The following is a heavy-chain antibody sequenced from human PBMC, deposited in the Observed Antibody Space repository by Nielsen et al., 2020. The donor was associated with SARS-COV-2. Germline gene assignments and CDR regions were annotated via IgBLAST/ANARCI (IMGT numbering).Heavy chain of an antibody. CDR2: IYYSGST. Sequence: SETLSLTCAVYGGSFSGYYWSWIRQHPGKGLEWIGYIYYSGSTYYNPSLKSRVTISVDTSKNQFSLKLSSVTAADTAVYYCARGSYDILTGQAFDIWGQGTMVTVSS. D-gene: IGHD3-9*01. J-gene: IGHJ3*02. CDR3: ARGSYDILTGQAFDI. CDR1: GGSFSGYY. V-gene: IGHV4-31*11.